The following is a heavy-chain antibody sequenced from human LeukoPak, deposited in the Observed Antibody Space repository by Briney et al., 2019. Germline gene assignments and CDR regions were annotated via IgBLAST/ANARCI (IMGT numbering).Heavy chain of an antibody. Sequence: PGGSLRLSCAASGFTFSSYSMNWVRQASGKGLEWVSAISGSGGSTYYADSVKGRFTISRDNSKNTLYLQMNSLRAEDTAVYYCAKDMAADPNRLRLDYWGQGTLVTVSS. CDR1: GFTFSSYS. J-gene: IGHJ4*02. CDR2: ISGSGGST. D-gene: IGHD6-6*01. V-gene: IGHV3-23*01. CDR3: AKDMAADPNRLRLDY.